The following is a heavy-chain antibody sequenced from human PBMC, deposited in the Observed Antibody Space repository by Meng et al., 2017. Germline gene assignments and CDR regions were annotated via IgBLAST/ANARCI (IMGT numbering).Heavy chain of an antibody. V-gene: IGHV3-53*01. Sequence: GGSLRLSCAASGFTVSSNYMSWVRQAPGKGREWVSVIYSGGSTYYADSVKGRFTISRDNAKNSLYLQMNSLRAEDTALYYCARDLLRNDGSFDYWGQGTLVTVSS. J-gene: IGHJ4*02. D-gene: IGHD1-1*01. CDR2: IYSGGST. CDR1: GFTVSSNY. CDR3: ARDLLRNDGSFDY.